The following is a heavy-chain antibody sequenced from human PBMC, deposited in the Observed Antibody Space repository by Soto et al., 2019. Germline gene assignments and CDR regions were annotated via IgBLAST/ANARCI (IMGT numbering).Heavy chain of an antibody. V-gene: IGHV4-4*02. J-gene: IGHJ4*02. CDR1: GGSVSSANW. D-gene: IGHD2-2*01. CDR3: AREGVPSGTND. Sequence: QVHLEESGPGLVKPSGTLSLTCAVSGGSVSSANWWNWVRQPPGKGLEWIGKIYYSGRTFYNPSLTGRVTISVDKSKNQFSLRLSSVTAADTAVYYCAREGVPSGTNDWGQGALVTVSS. CDR2: IYYSGRT.